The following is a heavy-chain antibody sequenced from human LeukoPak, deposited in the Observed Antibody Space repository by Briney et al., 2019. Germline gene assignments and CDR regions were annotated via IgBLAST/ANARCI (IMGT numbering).Heavy chain of an antibody. J-gene: IGHJ4*02. CDR3: ASQVVVTPQPELDY. Sequence: SVKVSCKASGGTFSSYAISWVRQAPGQGLEWMGRIIPIFGIANYAQKFQGRVTIIADKSTSTAYMELSSLRSEDTAVYYCASQVVVTPQPELDYWGQGTLVTVSS. D-gene: IGHD3-22*01. V-gene: IGHV1-69*04. CDR2: IIPIFGIA. CDR1: GGTFSSYA.